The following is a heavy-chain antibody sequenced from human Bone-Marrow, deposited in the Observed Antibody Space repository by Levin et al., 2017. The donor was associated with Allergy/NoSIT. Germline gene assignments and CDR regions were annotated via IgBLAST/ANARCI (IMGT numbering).Heavy chain of an antibody. D-gene: IGHD3/OR15-3a*01. CDR2: IYYSGST. V-gene: IGHV4-59*01. CDR3: ARVKTVGWLSFDY. CDR1: GGSISSYY. J-gene: IGHJ4*02. Sequence: SETLSLTCTVSGGSISSYYWSWIRQPPGKGLEWIGYIYYSGSTNYNPSLKSRVTISVDTSKNQFSLKLSSVTAADTAVYYCARVKTVGWLSFDYWGQGTLVTVSS.